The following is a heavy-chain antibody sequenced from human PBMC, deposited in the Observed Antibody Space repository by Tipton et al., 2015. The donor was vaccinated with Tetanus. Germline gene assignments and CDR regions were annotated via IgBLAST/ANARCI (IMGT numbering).Heavy chain of an antibody. Sequence: GLVKPSGTLALTCGVSGGSFNDYYWSWIRQHPGKGLERIGDIYNSGSTYYNPSLKSRVTILVDTTKNQSSLKLKSVTAADTAVYYCARDQARGSRGWNYFDYWGQGSLVTVSS. CDR3: ARDQARGSRGWNYFDY. J-gene: IGHJ4*02. D-gene: IGHD1-26*01. CDR1: GGSFNDYY. V-gene: IGHV4-31*11. CDR2: IYNSGST.